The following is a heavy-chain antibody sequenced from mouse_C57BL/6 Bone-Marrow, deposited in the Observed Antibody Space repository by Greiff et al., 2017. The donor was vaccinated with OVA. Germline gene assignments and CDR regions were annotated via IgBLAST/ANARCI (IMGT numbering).Heavy chain of an antibody. CDR1: GFTFSSYA. D-gene: IGHD2-4*01. Sequence: EVQLVESGGGLVKPGGSLKLSCAASGFTFSSYAMSWVRQTPEKRLEWVATISDGGSYTYYPDNVKGRFTISRDNAKNNLDLQMSHLKSEDTAMDYCARVSYDYDPDYWGQGTTLTVSA. J-gene: IGHJ2*01. CDR2: ISDGGSYT. CDR3: ARVSYDYDPDY. V-gene: IGHV5-4*01.